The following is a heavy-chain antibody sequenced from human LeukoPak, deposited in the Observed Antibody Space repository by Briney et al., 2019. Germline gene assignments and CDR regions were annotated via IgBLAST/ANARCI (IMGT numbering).Heavy chain of an antibody. V-gene: IGHV3-21*04. D-gene: IGHD6-19*01. J-gene: IGHJ4*02. CDR1: GFTFSSYS. CDR2: ISSSSYI. Sequence: GGSLRLSCAASGFTFSSYSMNWVRQAPGKGLEWVSFISSSSYIYYADSLKGRFTISRDNAKNTLYLQMNSLRADDTAVYYCAKTPLAVAPGDFFDNWGQGTLVTVSS. CDR3: AKTPLAVAPGDFFDN.